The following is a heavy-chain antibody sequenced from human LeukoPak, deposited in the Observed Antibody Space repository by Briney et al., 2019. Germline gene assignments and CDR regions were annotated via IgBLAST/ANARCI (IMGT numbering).Heavy chain of an antibody. D-gene: IGHD2-2*01. CDR1: GGSFSGYY. Sequence: PSETLSLTCAVYGGSFSGYYWSWVRQPPGKGVERIGEINHSGSTNYNPSLTSRVTISVDTSKNQFSLKLSSVTAADTAVYYCARRSSPTATSGVGFDPWGQGTLVTVSS. CDR3: ARRSSPTATSGVGFDP. V-gene: IGHV4-34*01. J-gene: IGHJ5*02. CDR2: INHSGST.